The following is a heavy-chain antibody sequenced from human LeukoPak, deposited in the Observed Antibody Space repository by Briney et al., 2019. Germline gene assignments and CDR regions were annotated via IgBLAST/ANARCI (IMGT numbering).Heavy chain of an antibody. J-gene: IGHJ4*02. CDR3: AKDPGRYYDSSGYDGLYFDY. CDR1: GFTFSSYA. Sequence: GGSLRLSCAASGFTFSSYAMNWVRQAPGKGLEWVSGISGSGGSTYYAHSVKGRFTISRDNSKNTLYLQMNSLRAEDTAVYYCAKDPGRYYDSSGYDGLYFDYWGQGTLVTVSS. D-gene: IGHD3-22*01. V-gene: IGHV3-23*01. CDR2: ISGSGGST.